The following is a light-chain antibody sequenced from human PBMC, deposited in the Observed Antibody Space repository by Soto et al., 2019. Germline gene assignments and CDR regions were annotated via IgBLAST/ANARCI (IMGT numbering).Light chain of an antibody. J-gene: IGKJ2*01. CDR2: DAS. CDR3: QQYGSSPWYT. Sequence: EIVLTQSPGTLSLSPGERATLSCRASQSVSSSYLAWYQQKPGQAPRLLMYDASRGATGIPDRLSGSGSGTDFTLTISRLEPEDFAVYYCQQYGSSPWYTFGQGTKLEIK. V-gene: IGKV3-20*01. CDR1: QSVSSSY.